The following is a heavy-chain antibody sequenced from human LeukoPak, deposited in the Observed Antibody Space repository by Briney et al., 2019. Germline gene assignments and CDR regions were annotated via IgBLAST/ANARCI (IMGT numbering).Heavy chain of an antibody. J-gene: IGHJ4*02. D-gene: IGHD4-23*01. CDR2: IGSDGGGI. V-gene: IGHV3-23*01. CDR3: AKYAPPTTVVTRFFDY. CDR1: GFRFSDYA. Sequence: GGSLRLSCAASGFRFSDYAMTWVRQAPGKGLEWVSVIGSDGGGIQYADSVKGRFSISRDNSKNTLYLQMNSLRVEDTAVYYCAKYAPPTTVVTRFFDYWGQGTLVTVSS.